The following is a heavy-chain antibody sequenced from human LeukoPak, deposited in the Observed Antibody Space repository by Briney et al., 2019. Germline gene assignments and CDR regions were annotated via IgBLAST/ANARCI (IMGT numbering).Heavy chain of an antibody. V-gene: IGHV4-34*01. J-gene: IGHJ4*02. CDR3: ARGLSSGWVDY. CDR1: GGSFTPYY. CDR2: VHHSGKT. Sequence: SETLSLTCAVSGGSFTPYYWTWIRQPPGKGLEWIGEVHHSGKTSYKPSLRSRLTISLDTSKNQFSLNLISVTAADTAVYYCARGLSSGWVDYWGQGTLVTVSS. D-gene: IGHD6-19*01.